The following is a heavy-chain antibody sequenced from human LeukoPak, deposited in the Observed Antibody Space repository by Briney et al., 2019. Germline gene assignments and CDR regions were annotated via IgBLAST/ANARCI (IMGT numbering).Heavy chain of an antibody. CDR3: VRSGGSYYFDY. CDR2: ISYDGSNK. D-gene: IGHD1-26*01. CDR1: GFTFSSYA. Sequence: GGSLRLSCAASGFTFSSYAMHWVRQAPGKGLEWVAVISYDGSNKYYADSVKGRFTISRDNSKNTLYLQMNSLRAEDTAVYYCVRSGGSYYFDYWGQGTLVTDSS. V-gene: IGHV3-30-3*01. J-gene: IGHJ4*02.